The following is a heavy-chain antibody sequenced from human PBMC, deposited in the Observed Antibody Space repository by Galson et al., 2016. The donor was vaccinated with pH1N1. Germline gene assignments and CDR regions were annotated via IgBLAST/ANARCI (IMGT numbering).Heavy chain of an antibody. J-gene: IGHJ4*02. D-gene: IGHD2-2*01. CDR1: GYTFTYYA. Sequence: SVKVSCKASGYTFTYYAMNWVRQAPGQGPEWMGWINTNTGNPTYAQGFIGRFVFSLDTSVSTAYLQISSLKAEDTAVYYCARNCSSPSCHVDYWGQGTLVTVSS. CDR3: ARNCSSPSCHVDY. CDR2: INTNTGNP. V-gene: IGHV7-4-1*02.